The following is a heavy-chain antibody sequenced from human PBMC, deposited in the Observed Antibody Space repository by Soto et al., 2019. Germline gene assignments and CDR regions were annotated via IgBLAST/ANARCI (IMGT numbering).Heavy chain of an antibody. J-gene: IGHJ3*02. CDR1: GASISSGGYS. V-gene: IGHV4-30-2*01. CDR3: ATYVGKHAFVM. D-gene: IGHD3-16*01. CDR2: MYHSGST. Sequence: QLQLQESGSGLVKPSQTLSRTCAVSGASISSGGYSWRWIRQPTGKGLEWIGYMYHSGSTYENPSLKSRVTIAVDRSKSKFSLNRKSVTAEDTALYYCATYVGKHAFVMWGQGTMVTVSS.